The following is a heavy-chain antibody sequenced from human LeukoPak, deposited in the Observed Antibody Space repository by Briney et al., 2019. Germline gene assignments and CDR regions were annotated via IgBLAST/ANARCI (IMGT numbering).Heavy chain of an antibody. J-gene: IGHJ5*02. CDR2: ICYSGST. D-gene: IGHD2-15*01. CDR1: GGSICSSSYY. V-gene: IGHV4-39*01. CDR3: ARGDCSGGSCYSWHQKNWFDP. Sequence: SETLSLTCTVSGGSICSSSYYWGWIRQPPGKVLEWIGCICYSGSTYYIPSLQSRVTISVDTSKNQFSLELSSVTAADTAVYYCARGDCSGGSCYSWHQKNWFDPWGQGTLVTVSS.